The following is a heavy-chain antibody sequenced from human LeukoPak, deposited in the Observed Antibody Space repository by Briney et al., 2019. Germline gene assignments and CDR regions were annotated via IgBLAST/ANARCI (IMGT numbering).Heavy chain of an antibody. CDR2: IRYDGSNK. CDR3: AKGKGYYDYFDY. Sequence: GGSLRLSCAASGFTFSNYAMHWVRQAPGKGLEWVAFIRYDGSNKYYADSVKGRLTISRDNSKNTLYLQMSSLRAEDTAVYYCAKGKGYYDYFDYWGQGTLVTVSS. V-gene: IGHV3-30*02. CDR1: GFTFSNYA. J-gene: IGHJ4*02. D-gene: IGHD3-3*01.